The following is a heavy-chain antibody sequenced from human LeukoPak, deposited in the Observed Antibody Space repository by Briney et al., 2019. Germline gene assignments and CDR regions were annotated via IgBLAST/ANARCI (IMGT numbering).Heavy chain of an antibody. V-gene: IGHV4-59*01. CDR1: GGSISSYY. Sequence: SETLSLTCTVSGGSISSYYWSWIRQPPGKGLEWIAYISDIGSINYNPSLKSRVTISVDTSKNQFSLKLSSVTAADTAVYYCARSFWDYGSGSYFPSYFDYWGQGTLVTVSS. CDR3: ARSFWDYGSGSYFPSYFDY. CDR2: ISDIGSI. J-gene: IGHJ4*02. D-gene: IGHD3-10*01.